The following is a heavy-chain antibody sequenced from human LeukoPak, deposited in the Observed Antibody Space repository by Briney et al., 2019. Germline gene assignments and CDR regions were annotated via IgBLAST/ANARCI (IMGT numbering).Heavy chain of an antibody. D-gene: IGHD3-22*01. CDR3: ARAQDYYDSSGYHFDY. V-gene: IGHV3-66*01. CDR2: IYSGGST. J-gene: IGHJ4*02. CDR1: GFTVSSNY. Sequence: GGSLRLSCAASGFTVSSNYMSWVRQAPGKGLEWVSVIYSGGSTYYADSVKGRFTISRDNSKNTLYLQMNSLRAEGTAVYYCARAQDYYDSSGYHFDYWGQGTLVTVSS.